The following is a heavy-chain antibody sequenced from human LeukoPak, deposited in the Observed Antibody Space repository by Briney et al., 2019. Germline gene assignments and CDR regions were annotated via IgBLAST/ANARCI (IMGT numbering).Heavy chain of an antibody. CDR2: IWFDGTNK. V-gene: IGHV3-33*01. D-gene: IGHD6-6*01. J-gene: IGHJ4*02. Sequence: PGGSLRLSCSASGFTFSTYGMHWVRQAPGKGLEWVAVIWFDGTNKYYVDSVKGRFTISRDNSKNTLYLQMNSLRAEDTAVYYCARAYSSSFFFDYWGQGTLVTVSS. CDR3: ARAYSSSFFFDY. CDR1: GFTFSTYG.